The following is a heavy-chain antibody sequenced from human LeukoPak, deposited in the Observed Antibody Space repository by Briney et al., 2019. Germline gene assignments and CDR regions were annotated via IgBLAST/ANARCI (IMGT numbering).Heavy chain of an antibody. D-gene: IGHD3-9*01. CDR3: GSGTYYDTLTGYTDWYFDL. Sequence: SETLSLTCTVSGGSISSYYWSWIRQPPGKGLEWIGYIYYSGSTDYNPSLKSRVTISVDTSKNQFSLKLSSVTAADTAVYYCGSGTYYDTLTGYTDWYFDLWGRGTLVTVSS. CDR1: GGSISSYY. J-gene: IGHJ2*01. V-gene: IGHV4-59*01. CDR2: IYYSGST.